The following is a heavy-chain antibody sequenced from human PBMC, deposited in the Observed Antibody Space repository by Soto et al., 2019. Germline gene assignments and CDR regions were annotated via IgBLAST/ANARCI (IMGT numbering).Heavy chain of an antibody. V-gene: IGHV4-34*01. CDR3: ARGRRNTMLRGLDP. D-gene: IGHD3-10*01. J-gene: IGHJ5*02. Sequence: SETLSLTCAVYGGSFSDYSWTWIRQAPGKGLEWVGEINHSGNTNYNPALKSRVTITVDTSKNQFSLKLSSVTAADTAVFYCARGRRNTMLRGLDPWGRGTLVTVSS. CDR2: INHSGNT. CDR1: GGSFSDYS.